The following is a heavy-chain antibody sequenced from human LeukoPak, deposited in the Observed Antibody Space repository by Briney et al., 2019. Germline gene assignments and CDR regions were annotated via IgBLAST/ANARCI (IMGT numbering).Heavy chain of an antibody. CDR2: IKQDGSEK. CDR1: GFTFSSYW. V-gene: IGHV3-7*01. Sequence: PGGSLRLSCAASGFTFSSYWMSWVRQAPGKGLEWVANIKQDGSEKYYVDSVKGRFTISRDNAKNSLYLQMNSLRAEDTAVYYCARDGKNYVFWRGVYNNSNNRAAGGKGTPATV. CDR3: ARDGKNYVFWRGVYNNSNNRAA. D-gene: IGHD3-3*01. J-gene: IGHJ6*03.